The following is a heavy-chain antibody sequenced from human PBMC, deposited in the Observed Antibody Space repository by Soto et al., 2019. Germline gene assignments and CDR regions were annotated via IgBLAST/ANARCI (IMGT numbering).Heavy chain of an antibody. CDR3: ARVAAWSFDF. J-gene: IGHJ4*02. CDR2: INVGSGDT. V-gene: IGHV1-3*01. Sequence: QVHLVQSGAEVKKPGASVKLSCKASGYTFANYPIHWVRQAPGQRLEWMGWINVGSGDTKYSQTLQGRVTITRDTSASTAYVELTTLRSEDTAVYYCARVAAWSFDFWGQGTLVTVSS. D-gene: IGHD2-15*01. CDR1: GYTFANYP.